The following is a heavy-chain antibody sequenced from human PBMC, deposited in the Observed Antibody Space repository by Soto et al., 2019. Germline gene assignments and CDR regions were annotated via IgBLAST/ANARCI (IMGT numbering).Heavy chain of an antibody. V-gene: IGHV5-10-1*01. CDR1: WYIFNYNW. CDR2: IEASDSYI. J-gene: IGHJ4*02. Sequence: GGALVPCCTSGWYIFNYNWIGLGREPPGTGVGRRGRIEASDSYIDFNPSFKGHVTISSDKSITTIYLQWGSLKASDTAMYSCARLRYLPTTIKFRNDFDYWGQGALVTVSS. CDR3: ARLRYLPTTIKFRNDFDY. D-gene: IGHD4-4*01.